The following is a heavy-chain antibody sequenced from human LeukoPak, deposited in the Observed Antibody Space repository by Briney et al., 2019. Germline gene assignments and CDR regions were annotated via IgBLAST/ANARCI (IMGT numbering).Heavy chain of an antibody. D-gene: IGHD3-10*02. V-gene: IGHV3-7*01. CDR1: GFTFSSHW. J-gene: IGHJ5*02. CDR2: IKEDGSAE. Sequence: PGGSLRLSCAASGFTFSSHWMGWVRQAPGKGLEWVANIKEDGSAEHCVDSVRGRFTISRDNAKNSLYLQMNSLRAEDTAVYYCARDAGYYVHDLWGQGTLVTVSS. CDR3: ARDAGYYVHDL.